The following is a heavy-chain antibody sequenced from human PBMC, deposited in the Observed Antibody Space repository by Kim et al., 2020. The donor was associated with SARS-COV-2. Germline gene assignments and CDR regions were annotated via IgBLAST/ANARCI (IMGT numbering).Heavy chain of an antibody. J-gene: IGHJ4*02. Sequence: YVDSVKGRFTISRDNAKNSLYLQMNSLRAEDTAVYYCARDMGWFGELFGYWGQGTLVTVSS. D-gene: IGHD3-10*01. CDR3: ARDMGWFGELFGY. V-gene: IGHV3-7*01.